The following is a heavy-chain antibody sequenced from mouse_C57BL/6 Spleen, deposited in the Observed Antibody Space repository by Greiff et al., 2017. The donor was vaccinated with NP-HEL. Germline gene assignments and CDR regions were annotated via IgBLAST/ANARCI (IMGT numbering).Heavy chain of an antibody. V-gene: IGHV1-15*01. D-gene: IGHD1-1*01. CDR1: GYTFTDYE. CDR2: IDPETGGT. Sequence: ESGAELVRPGASVTLSCKASGYTFTDYEMHWVKQTPVHGLEWIGAIDPETGGTAYNQKFKGKAILTADKSSSTAYMELRSLTSEDSAVYYCTRTDYYYGSSGYLDVWGTGTTVTVSS. J-gene: IGHJ1*03. CDR3: TRTDYYYGSSGYLDV.